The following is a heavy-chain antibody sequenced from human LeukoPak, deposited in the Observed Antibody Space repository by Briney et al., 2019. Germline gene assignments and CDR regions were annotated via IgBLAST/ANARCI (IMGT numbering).Heavy chain of an antibody. Sequence: KPSETLSLTCTVSGGSISNYYWSWIRQPAGKGLEWIGRIYSTGTTNYNPSLKSRVTMSVDTSKKQFSLKLSSVTAADTAVYYCARVVAATHFDYWGQGTLVTVSS. CDR1: GGSISNYY. V-gene: IGHV4-4*07. CDR3: ARVVAATHFDY. J-gene: IGHJ4*02. CDR2: IYSTGTT. D-gene: IGHD2-15*01.